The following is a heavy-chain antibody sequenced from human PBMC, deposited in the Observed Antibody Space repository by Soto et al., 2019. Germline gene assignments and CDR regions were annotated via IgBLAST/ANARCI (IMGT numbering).Heavy chain of an antibody. CDR1: GFTFSNAW. CDR3: TTEWLLDAFDI. V-gene: IGHV3-15*01. Sequence: PGGSLRLSCAASGFTFSNAWMSWVRQAPGKGLEWVGRIKSKTDGGTTDYAAPVKGRFTISRDDSKNTLYLQMNSLKTEDTAVYYGTTEWLLDAFDIWGQGTMVTVSS. J-gene: IGHJ3*02. D-gene: IGHD5-12*01. CDR2: IKSKTDGGTT.